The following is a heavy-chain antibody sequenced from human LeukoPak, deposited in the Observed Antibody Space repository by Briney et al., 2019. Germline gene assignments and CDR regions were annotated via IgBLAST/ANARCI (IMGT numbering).Heavy chain of an antibody. V-gene: IGHV3-48*01. D-gene: IGHD3/OR15-3a*01. CDR1: GFIFSDYS. J-gene: IGHJ4*02. CDR3: ARDKDWSFDY. CDR2: IRGGDSI. Sequence: PGGSLRLSCAASGFIFSDYSFNWVRQAPGKGLERVSYIRGGDSISYAESVKGRFTISRDNAKNSLSLQMNSLRAEDTAIYYCARDKDWSFDYWGQGTLVTVSS.